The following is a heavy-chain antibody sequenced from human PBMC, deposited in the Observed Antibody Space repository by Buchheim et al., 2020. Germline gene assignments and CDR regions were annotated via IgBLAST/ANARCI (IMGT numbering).Heavy chain of an antibody. V-gene: IGHV4-34*01. D-gene: IGHD6-19*01. CDR1: GGSFSGYY. CDR2: INHSGST. J-gene: IGHJ5*02. Sequence: QVQLQQWGAGLLKPSETLSLTCAVYGGSFSGYYWSWIRQPPGKGLEWIGEINHSGSTNYNPSPKSRVTIAVDTSKNPFSLKLSSVTAADTAVYYCARGLQWLVLGNWFDPWGQGTL. CDR3: ARGLQWLVLGNWFDP.